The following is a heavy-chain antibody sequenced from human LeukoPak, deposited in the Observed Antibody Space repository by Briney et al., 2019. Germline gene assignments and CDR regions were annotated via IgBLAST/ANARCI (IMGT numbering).Heavy chain of an antibody. V-gene: IGHV3-7*01. Sequence: GGSLRLSCAASGFTFSSYWMHWVRQAPGKGLEWVANIKQDGSAIYYVDSVKGRFTISRDNAKNSLYLQMNSLRAEDTAVYYCARCGVGVAAAAANCWGQGTLLTVSS. J-gene: IGHJ4*02. CDR1: GFTFSSYW. CDR2: IKQDGSAI. D-gene: IGHD6-13*01. CDR3: ARCGVGVAAAAANC.